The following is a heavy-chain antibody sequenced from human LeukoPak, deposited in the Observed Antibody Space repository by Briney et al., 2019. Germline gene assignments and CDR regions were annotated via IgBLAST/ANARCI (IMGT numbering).Heavy chain of an antibody. CDR3: ARVRLGFRDDYGDSEDYGMDV. V-gene: IGHV3-7*01. D-gene: IGHD4-17*01. J-gene: IGHJ6*02. CDR2: IKQDGSEK. Sequence: GGSLRLSCAASGFTFSNAWMSWVRQAPGKGLEWVANIKQDGSEKYYVDSVKGRFTISRDNAKNSLYLQMNSLRAEDTAVYYCARVRLGFRDDYGDSEDYGMDVWGQGTTVTVSS. CDR1: GFTFSNAW.